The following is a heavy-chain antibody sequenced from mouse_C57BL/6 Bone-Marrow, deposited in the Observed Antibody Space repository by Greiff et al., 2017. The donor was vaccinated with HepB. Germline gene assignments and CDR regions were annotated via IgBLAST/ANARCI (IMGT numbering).Heavy chain of an antibody. CDR2: IYPRSGNT. Sequence: QVQLQQSGAELARPGASVKLSCKASGYTFTSYGISWVKQRTGQGLEWIGEIYPRSGNTYYNEKFKGKATLTADKSSSTAYMQLSSLTSEDSAVYYCARAVGCSGDYWGQGTTLTVSS. J-gene: IGHJ2*01. CDR1: GYTFTSYG. V-gene: IGHV1-81*01. CDR3: ARAVGCSGDY. D-gene: IGHD3-1*01.